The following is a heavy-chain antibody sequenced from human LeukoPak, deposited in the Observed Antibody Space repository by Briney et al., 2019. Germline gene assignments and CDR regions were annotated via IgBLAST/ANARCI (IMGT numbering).Heavy chain of an antibody. V-gene: IGHV4-59*01. Sequence: SETLSLTCTASGGSISSYYWSWIRQPPGKGLEWIGYIYYSGSTNYNPSLKSRVTISVDTSKNQFSLKLSSVTAADTAVYYCAAITMVRGGWFDPWGQGTLVTVSS. CDR1: GGSISSYY. J-gene: IGHJ5*02. CDR3: AAITMVRGGWFDP. D-gene: IGHD3-10*01. CDR2: IYYSGST.